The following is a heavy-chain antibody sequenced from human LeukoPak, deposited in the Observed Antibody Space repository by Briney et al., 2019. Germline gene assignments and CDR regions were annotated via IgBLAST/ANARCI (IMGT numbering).Heavy chain of an antibody. J-gene: IGHJ5*02. CDR2: ISAYNGNT. D-gene: IGHD6-6*01. V-gene: IGHV1-18*01. CDR3: ARDLGSSATSTNWFDP. Sequence: ASVKVSCKASGYTFTSYDISWVRQAPGQGLEWMGWISAYNGNTNYAQKLQGRVTMTTDTSTSTAYMELRSLRSDDTAVYYCARDLGSSATSTNWFDPWGQGTLATVSS. CDR1: GYTFTSYD.